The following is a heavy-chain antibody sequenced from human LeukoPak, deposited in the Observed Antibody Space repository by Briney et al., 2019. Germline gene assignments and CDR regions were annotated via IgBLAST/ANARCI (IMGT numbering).Heavy chain of an antibody. V-gene: IGHV1-24*01. CDR3: ARVSLYDSSGYYPFYYFDY. CDR1: GYTLTELS. D-gene: IGHD3-22*01. Sequence: ASVKVSCKVSGYTLTELSMHWVRQAPGKGLEWMGGFDPEDGETIYAQKFQGRVTMTEDTSTDTAYMELSRLRSDDTAVYYCARVSLYDSSGYYPFYYFDYWGQGTLVTVSS. CDR2: FDPEDGET. J-gene: IGHJ4*02.